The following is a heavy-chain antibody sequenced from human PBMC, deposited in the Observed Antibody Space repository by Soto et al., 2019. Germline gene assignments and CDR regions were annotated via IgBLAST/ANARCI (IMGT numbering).Heavy chain of an antibody. J-gene: IGHJ6*02. CDR3: ARDRSYYDSSGYWGYYYGMDV. CDR2: IYYSGST. V-gene: IGHV4-59*01. CDR1: GGSISSYY. D-gene: IGHD3-22*01. Sequence: SETLSLTCTVSGGSISSYYWSWIRQPPGKGLEWIGYIYYSGSTNYNPSLKSRVTISVDTSKNQFSLKLSSVTAADTAVYYCARDRSYYDSSGYWGYYYGMDVWGQGTTGTVSS.